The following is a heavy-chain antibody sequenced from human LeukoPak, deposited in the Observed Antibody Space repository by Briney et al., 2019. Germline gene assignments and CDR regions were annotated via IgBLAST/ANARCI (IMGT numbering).Heavy chain of an antibody. CDR3: ARSLGGHSSGWFYFDY. Sequence: GGSLRLSCAASGFTFSSYSMNWVRQAPGKGLEWVSYISSSSSTIYYADSVKGRFTISRDNAKNSLYLQMNSLRAEDTAVYYCARSLGGHSSGWFYFDYWGQGTLVTVSS. CDR2: ISSSSSTI. CDR1: GFTFSSYS. D-gene: IGHD6-19*01. J-gene: IGHJ4*02. V-gene: IGHV3-48*01.